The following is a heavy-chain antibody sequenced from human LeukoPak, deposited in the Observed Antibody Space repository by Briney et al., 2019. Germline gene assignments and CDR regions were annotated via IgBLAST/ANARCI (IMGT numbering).Heavy chain of an antibody. J-gene: IGHJ5*02. Sequence: PGGSLRLSWAASGVKFRDYYRSWIRQAPGKGLEWISDISMSGSVIQYSDSVKGRFTTSRDNVKNSLPLQMDSLRLDGTAVDYCASGSWSRGWFDPWGQGPLVSVSS. CDR2: ISMSGSVI. V-gene: IGHV3-11*01. CDR1: GVKFRDYY. D-gene: IGHD2-15*01. CDR3: ASGSWSRGWFDP.